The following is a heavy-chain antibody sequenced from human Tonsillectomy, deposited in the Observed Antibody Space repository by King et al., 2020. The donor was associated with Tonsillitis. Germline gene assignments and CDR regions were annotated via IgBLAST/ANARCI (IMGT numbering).Heavy chain of an antibody. CDR1: RFTFNDYY. V-gene: IGHV3-11*01. Sequence: VQLVESGGGLVKPGGSLRLSCAASRFTFNDYYMSWIRQAPGKGLEWVSYISSSGSTKYYADSGKGRFTISRDNAKNSLFLQMNRLRAEDTAVYYCARGIYRYGGNSDKNYFDYWGQGTLVTVSS. D-gene: IGHD4-23*01. CDR3: ARGIYRYGGNSDKNYFDY. J-gene: IGHJ4*02. CDR2: ISSSGSTK.